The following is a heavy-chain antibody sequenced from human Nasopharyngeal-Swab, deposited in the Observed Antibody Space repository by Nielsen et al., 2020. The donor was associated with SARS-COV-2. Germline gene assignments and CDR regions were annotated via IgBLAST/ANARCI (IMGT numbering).Heavy chain of an antibody. Sequence: SETLSLTCSVSGGSISGYFLSWIRQPVGEGLEWIGRVYTSGSTNYNPSLKSRVPISIDMSKNQFSLELGSVTAADTAFYYCARSGTTKYGLDVWGQGTTVIVSS. CDR3: ARSGTTKYGLDV. CDR2: VYTSGST. CDR1: GGSISGYF. J-gene: IGHJ6*01. V-gene: IGHV4-4*07. D-gene: IGHD1-1*01.